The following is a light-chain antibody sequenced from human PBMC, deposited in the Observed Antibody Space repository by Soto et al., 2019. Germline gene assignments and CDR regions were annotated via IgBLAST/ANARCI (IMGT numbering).Light chain of an antibody. V-gene: IGLV1-40*01. CDR1: SSNIGAGYD. CDR2: GNS. CDR3: QSYDSSLSGVV. Sequence: QSVLTQPPSVSGAPGQRVTISCTGSSSNIGAGYDVHWYQQLPGTAPKLLIYGNSNRPSGVPDRFSGSKSGTSASLAITGLQAEDEADYHCQSYDSSLSGVVLGGGTKLTVL. J-gene: IGLJ2*01.